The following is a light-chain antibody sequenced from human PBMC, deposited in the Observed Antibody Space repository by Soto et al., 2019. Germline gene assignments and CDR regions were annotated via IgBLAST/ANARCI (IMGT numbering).Light chain of an antibody. J-gene: IGLJ3*02. Sequence: SYELTQPPSVSVAPGETARIACGGNNIGSESVHWYQQKPGQAPVLIIYYDSARPSWIPERFSGSNSGNTATLIISRVEAGDEADYYCQVWDGSSDQQVFGGGTKVTVL. CDR3: QVWDGSSDQQV. CDR2: YDS. CDR1: NIGSES. V-gene: IGLV3-21*04.